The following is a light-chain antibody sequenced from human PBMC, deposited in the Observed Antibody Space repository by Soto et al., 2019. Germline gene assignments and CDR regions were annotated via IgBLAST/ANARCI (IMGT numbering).Light chain of an antibody. CDR2: DAS. CDR3: QQYNSYWT. J-gene: IGKJ1*01. CDR1: QSISSW. Sequence: DIQMTQSPSTLSASVGDRVTITCRASQSISSWLAWYQQKPGKAPKPLIYDASSLESGVPSRFSGSGSGTEFTLTISSLQPDDFATYYCQQYNSYWTFGQGTRWISN. V-gene: IGKV1-5*01.